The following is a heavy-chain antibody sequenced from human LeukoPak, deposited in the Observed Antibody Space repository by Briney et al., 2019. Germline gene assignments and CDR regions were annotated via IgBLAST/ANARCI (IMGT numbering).Heavy chain of an antibody. CDR3: ARYSGYDSPDPYYYYYYMDV. V-gene: IGHV1-69*05. D-gene: IGHD5-12*01. CDR1: AGTFSSYA. J-gene: IGHJ6*03. CDR2: IIPIFGTA. Sequence: ASMKFSCNASAGTFSSYAISWVRQAPGQGLEWMGGIIPIFGTANYAQKFQGRVTITTDESTSTAYMELSSLRSEDTAVYYCARYSGYDSPDPYYYYYYMDVWGKGTTVTVSS.